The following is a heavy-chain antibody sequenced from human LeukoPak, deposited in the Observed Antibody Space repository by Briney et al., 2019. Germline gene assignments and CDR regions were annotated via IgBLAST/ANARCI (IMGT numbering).Heavy chain of an antibody. CDR2: ISSSGSSV. J-gene: IGHJ6*03. CDR3: ARDDGAYYQHSIDV. V-gene: IGHV3-48*03. D-gene: IGHD3-16*01. CDR1: GFNYNNHE. Sequence: GYLRLSCAASGFNYNNHEMNWVLQAPGKGLEWVAYISSSGSSVYYADSVRGRFTISRDNARNSLYLQMNSLRVEDTAVYYCARDDGAYYQHSIDVWGKGTTVTVSS.